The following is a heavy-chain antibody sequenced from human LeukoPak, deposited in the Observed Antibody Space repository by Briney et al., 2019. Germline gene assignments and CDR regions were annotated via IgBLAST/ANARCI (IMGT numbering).Heavy chain of an antibody. CDR3: ARLTVAGTGDS. V-gene: IGHV4-59*01. J-gene: IGHJ4*02. CDR1: GGSISSYY. D-gene: IGHD6-19*01. CDR2: IYYSGTT. Sequence: PSETLSLTCTVSGGSISSYYWSWVRQPPGEGLEWIGYIYYSGTTDYNPSLKSRVTISVDTSKNQFSLKMRSVTAADTAVYYCARLTVAGTGDSWGQGTLVTVSS.